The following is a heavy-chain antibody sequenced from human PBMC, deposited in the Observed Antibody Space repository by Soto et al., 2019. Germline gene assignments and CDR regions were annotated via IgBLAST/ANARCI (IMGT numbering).Heavy chain of an antibody. Sequence: QVQLVQSATEVKKPGASVRVSCKASGYTFNRYGITWVRPAPGQGLEWMGWISAYNGNTNYAQKFQDRVTMTTDTSTNTGYMELSRLRSNDTAVYYCARAHPRIAASDDAFDIWGQGTMVTVTS. V-gene: IGHV1-18*04. CDR1: GYTFNRYG. CDR3: ARAHPRIAASDDAFDI. D-gene: IGHD6-13*01. CDR2: ISAYNGNT. J-gene: IGHJ3*02.